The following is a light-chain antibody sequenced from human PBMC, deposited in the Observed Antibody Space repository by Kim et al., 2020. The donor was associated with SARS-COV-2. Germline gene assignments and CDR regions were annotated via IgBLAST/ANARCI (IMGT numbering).Light chain of an antibody. V-gene: IGLV3-19*01. CDR1: RLSSYY. Sequence: SSELTQDPAVSVALGQTVRITCQGDRLSSYYASWYQQKPGQPPIVVISGKNDRPSGLPDRFSGSSSGNTAAFTITAAEAEDEADYFCSSRDSSGYVLFVGGPNVTVL. CDR3: SSRDSSGYVL. CDR2: GKN. J-gene: IGLJ2*01.